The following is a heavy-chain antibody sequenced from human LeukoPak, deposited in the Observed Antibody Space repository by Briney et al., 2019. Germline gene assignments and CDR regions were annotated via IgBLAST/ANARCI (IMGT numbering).Heavy chain of an antibody. J-gene: IGHJ4*02. D-gene: IGHD5-12*01. CDR2: ISSSGSTM. CDR1: GFIFSDYY. V-gene: IGHV3-11*01. CDR3: ARDPGSGYEEHFDY. Sequence: PGGSLRLSCAASGFIFSDYYMSWIRQAPGKGLEWVSYISSSGSTMYYTDSVKGRFTISRDNAKDSLCLQMNSLRAEDTAVYYCARDPGSGYEEHFDYWGQGTLVTVSS.